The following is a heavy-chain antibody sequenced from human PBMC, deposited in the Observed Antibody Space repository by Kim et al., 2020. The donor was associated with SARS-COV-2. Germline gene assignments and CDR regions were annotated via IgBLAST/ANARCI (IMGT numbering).Heavy chain of an antibody. D-gene: IGHD1-20*01. CDR3: TTALYNWNDDEDSFDS. CDR2: IKSNTGGGTT. J-gene: IGHJ4*02. Sequence: GGSLRLSCAASGFTFSNAWMSWVRQAPGKGLEWVGLIKSNTGGGTTDYAAPVRGRFSISRDDSENTLYLQMNSLKTEDTAVYFCTTALYNWNDDEDSFDSWGQGTLVTVSS. CDR1: GFTFSNAW. V-gene: IGHV3-15*01.